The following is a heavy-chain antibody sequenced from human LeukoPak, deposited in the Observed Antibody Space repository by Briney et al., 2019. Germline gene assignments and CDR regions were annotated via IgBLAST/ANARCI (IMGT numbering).Heavy chain of an antibody. CDR3: ARGLADYYGSGSYYKGGYYFDY. D-gene: IGHD3-10*01. V-gene: IGHV4-34*01. CDR2: INHSGST. Sequence: TSETLSLTCAVCGGSFSGYYWSWLRQPPGKGLEWVGEINHSGSTNYNPSLESRVTISVDTSKNQFSLKLSSVTAADTAVYYCARGLADYYGSGSYYKGGYYFDYWGQGTLVTVSS. CDR1: GGSFSGYY. J-gene: IGHJ4*02.